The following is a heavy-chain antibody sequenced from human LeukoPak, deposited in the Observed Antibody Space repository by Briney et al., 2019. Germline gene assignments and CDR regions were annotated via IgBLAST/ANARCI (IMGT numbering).Heavy chain of an antibody. CDR1: GYTLTVLS. V-gene: IGHV1-24*01. CDR2: FDPEDGET. Sequence: ASVKVSCKVSGYTLTVLSMHWVRQAPGKGLEWMGGFDPEDGETIYAQKFQGRVTMTEDTSTDTAYMELSSLRSEDTAVYYCATSTPYKGGSSGGWFDPWGQGTLVTVSS. D-gene: IGHD1-26*01. J-gene: IGHJ5*02. CDR3: ATSTPYKGGSSGGWFDP.